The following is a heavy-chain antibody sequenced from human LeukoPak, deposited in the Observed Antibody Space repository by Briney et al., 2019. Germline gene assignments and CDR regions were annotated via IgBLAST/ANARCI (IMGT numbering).Heavy chain of an antibody. V-gene: IGHV3-7*01. CDR2: IKHDGSDK. Sequence: GGSLRLSCAASGFTFSNYWMSWVRQAPGKGLEWVANIKHDGSDKYYVDSVKGRFTISRDNAKNSLYLQMNTLRAEDTAVYYCATDRDCTCGNCYSHFDNWGQGTLVSVSS. CDR1: GFTFSNYW. CDR3: ATDRDCTCGNCYSHFDN. D-gene: IGHD2-15*01. J-gene: IGHJ4*02.